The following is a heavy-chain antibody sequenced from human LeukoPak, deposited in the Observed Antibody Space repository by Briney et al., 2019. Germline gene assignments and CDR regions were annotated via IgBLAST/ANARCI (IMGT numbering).Heavy chain of an antibody. V-gene: IGHV3-11*01. CDR3: ARDGPNIVVVPAAIRRYYYYGMDV. CDR2: ISSGSTI. CDR1: GFTFSDYY. D-gene: IGHD2-2*02. Sequence: GGSLRLSCAASGFTFSDYYMSWIRQAPGKGLEWVSYISSGSTIYYADSVKGRFTISRDNAKNSLYLQMNSLRAEDTAVYYCARDGPNIVVVPAAIRRYYYYGMDVWGQGTTVTVSS. J-gene: IGHJ6*02.